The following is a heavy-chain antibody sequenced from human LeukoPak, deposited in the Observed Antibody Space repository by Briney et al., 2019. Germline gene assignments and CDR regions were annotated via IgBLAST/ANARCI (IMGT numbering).Heavy chain of an antibody. Sequence: GGSLRLSCAASGFTFDDYAMHWVRHAPGEGLEWVSGISWNSGSIGYADSVKGRFTISRDNAKNSLNLQMNSLRAEDTAVYYCARDGNIAACDYWGQGTLVTVSS. CDR1: GFTFDDYA. V-gene: IGHV3-9*01. CDR2: ISWNSGSI. CDR3: ARDGNIAACDY. D-gene: IGHD6-25*01. J-gene: IGHJ4*02.